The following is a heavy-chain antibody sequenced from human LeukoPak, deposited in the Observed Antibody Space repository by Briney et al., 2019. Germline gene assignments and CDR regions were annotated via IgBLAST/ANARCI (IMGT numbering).Heavy chain of an antibody. CDR2: IYHSGST. CDR1: GGSISSSNW. Sequence: SGTLSLTCAVSGGSISSSNWWSWVRQPPGKGLEWIGEIYHSGSTNYNPSLKSRVTISVDTSKNQFSLKLSSVTAADTAVYYCARSTTVTISYWFDPWGQGTLVTVSS. J-gene: IGHJ5*02. V-gene: IGHV4-4*02. CDR3: ARSTTVTISYWFDP. D-gene: IGHD4-17*01.